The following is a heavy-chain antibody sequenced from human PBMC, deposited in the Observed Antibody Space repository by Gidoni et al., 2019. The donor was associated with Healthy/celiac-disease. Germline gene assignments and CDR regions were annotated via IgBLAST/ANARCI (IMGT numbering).Heavy chain of an antibody. CDR3: TTSITKMTDDAFDI. J-gene: IGHJ3*02. D-gene: IGHD3-10*01. CDR1: GFTFSNAW. V-gene: IGHV3-15*01. Sequence: EVQLVESGGGLVKPGGSLRLSCAASGFTFSNAWVSWVRQAPGKGLEWVGRIKSKTDGGTTDYAAPVKGRFTISRDDSKNTLYLQMNSLKTEDTAVYYCTTSITKMTDDAFDIWGQGTMVTVSS. CDR2: IKSKTDGGTT.